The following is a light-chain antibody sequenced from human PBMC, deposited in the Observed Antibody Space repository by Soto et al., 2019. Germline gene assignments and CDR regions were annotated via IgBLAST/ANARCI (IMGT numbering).Light chain of an antibody. V-gene: IGKV3-20*01. CDR2: GAS. CDR1: QSVSSSY. Sequence: EIVLTQSPGTLSLSPGERATLSCRASQSVSSSYLAWYQQKPGQAPRLLIYGASSRATGIPDRFSGSGSGTDFTLTISRLGPEDFAVYYCPSEHTFGGGTKV. CDR3: PSEHT. J-gene: IGKJ4*01.